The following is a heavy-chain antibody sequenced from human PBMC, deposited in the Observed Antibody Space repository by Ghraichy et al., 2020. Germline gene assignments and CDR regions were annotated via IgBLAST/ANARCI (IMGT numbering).Heavy chain of an antibody. CDR1: GYSFTSYW. D-gene: IGHD3-3*01. V-gene: IGHV5-10-1*01. CDR2: IDPSDSYT. J-gene: IGHJ5*02. Sequence: GGSLRLSCKGSGYSFTSYWISWVRQMPGKGLEWMGRIDPSDSYTNYSPSFQGHVTISADKSISTAYLQWSSLKASDTAMYYCARRPLGTIFGVVITHNWFDPWGQGTLVTVSS. CDR3: ARRPLGTIFGVVITHNWFDP.